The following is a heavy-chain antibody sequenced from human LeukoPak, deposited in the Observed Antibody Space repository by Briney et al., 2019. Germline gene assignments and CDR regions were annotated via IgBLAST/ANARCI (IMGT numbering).Heavy chain of an antibody. J-gene: IGHJ4*02. CDR3: ASDSSGYQYYFDY. D-gene: IGHD3-22*01. CDR2: ISYDGSNK. CDR1: GFTFSRYA. Sequence: PGGSLRLSCAASGFTFSRYAMNWVRQAPGKGLEWVAVISYDGSNKYYADSVKGRFTISRDNSKNTLYLQMNSLRAEDTAVYYCASDSSGYQYYFDYWGQGTLVTVSS. V-gene: IGHV3-30-3*01.